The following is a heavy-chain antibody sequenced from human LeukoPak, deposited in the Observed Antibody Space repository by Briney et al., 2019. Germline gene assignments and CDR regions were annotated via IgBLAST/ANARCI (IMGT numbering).Heavy chain of an antibody. CDR2: INHSGST. CDR1: GGSFSGYY. J-gene: IGHJ3*02. V-gene: IGHV4-34*01. CDR3: ARLGWDIVVVPAAIDAFDI. Sequence: PSETLSLTCAVYGGSFSGYYWSWIRQPPGKGLEWIGEINHSGSTNYNPSLKSRVTISVDTSKNQFSLKLSSVTAADTAVYYCARLGWDIVVVPAAIDAFDIWGQGTMVTVSS. D-gene: IGHD2-2*01.